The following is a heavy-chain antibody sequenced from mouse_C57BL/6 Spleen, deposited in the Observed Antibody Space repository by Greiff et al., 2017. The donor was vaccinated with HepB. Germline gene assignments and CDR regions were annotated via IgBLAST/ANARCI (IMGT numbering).Heavy chain of an antibody. V-gene: IGHV1-85*01. CDR1: GYTFTSYD. Sequence: QVQLKESGPELVKPGASVKLSCKASGYTFTSYDINWVKQRPGQGLEWIGWIYPRDGSTKYNEKFKGKATLTVDTSSSTAYMELHSLTSEDSAVYFCASQLTGTRFAYWGQGTLVTVSA. D-gene: IGHD4-1*01. J-gene: IGHJ3*01. CDR3: ASQLTGTRFAY. CDR2: IYPRDGST.